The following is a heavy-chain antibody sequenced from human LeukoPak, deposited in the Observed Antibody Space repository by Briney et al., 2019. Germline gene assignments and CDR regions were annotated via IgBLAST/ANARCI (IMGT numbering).Heavy chain of an antibody. CDR2: ISYSGSNE. V-gene: IGHV3-30-3*01. J-gene: IGHJ4*02. CDR3: ARAQQDHSGYCSGGSCYCFVD. D-gene: IGHD2-15*01. CDR1: GFTFSRSV. Sequence: SGGSLRLSCAASGFTFSRSVMHWVRQAPGKGLEWVALISYSGSNEYYVESVKGRFTISGDNSKNTLYLEMNSLRTEDTAVYYCARAQQDHSGYCSGGSCYCFVDWGRGTLVTVSS.